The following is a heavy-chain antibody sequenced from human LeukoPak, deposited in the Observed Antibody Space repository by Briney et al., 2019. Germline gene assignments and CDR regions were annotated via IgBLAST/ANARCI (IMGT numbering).Heavy chain of an antibody. CDR1: GGSFSGYY. D-gene: IGHD2-2*01. J-gene: IGHJ6*03. CDR2: INHSGST. Sequence: PSETLSLTCAVYGGSFSGYYWSWIRQPPGKGLEWIGEINHSGSTNYNPSLKSRVTISVDTSKSQFSLKLSSVTAADTAVYYCARGYCSSTSCSTPYYYYYYMDVWGKGTKVTVSS. CDR3: ARGYCSSTSCSTPYYYYYYMDV. V-gene: IGHV4-34*01.